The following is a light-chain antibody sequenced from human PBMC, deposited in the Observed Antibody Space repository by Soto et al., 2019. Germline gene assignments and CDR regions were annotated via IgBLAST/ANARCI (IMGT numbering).Light chain of an antibody. J-gene: IGLJ3*02. CDR2: EVN. V-gene: IGLV2-14*01. CDR3: SSYTSSGTWV. CDR1: SSEIGGYNY. Sequence: QSALTQPASVSGSPGQSITISCTGTSSEIGGYNYVSWYQQFPGKAPKLMISEVNNRPSGVSSRFSGSRSGNTASLTISGVQAEDEAAYYCSSYTSSGTWVFGGGTKLTVL.